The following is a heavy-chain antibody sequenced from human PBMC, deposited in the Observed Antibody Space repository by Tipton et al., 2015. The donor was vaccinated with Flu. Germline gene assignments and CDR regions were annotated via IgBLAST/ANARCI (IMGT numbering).Heavy chain of an antibody. CDR1: GFTFGDDT. CDR3: TRHTRRSSKYWTGGYYYGMDV. Sequence: SLRLSCTGSGFTFGDDTMSWVRQAPGKGLEWVSFIRSKPYGGTREYAASVKGRFTISRDDSKSIAYLQMNSLKTEDTAVYYCTRHTRRSSKYWTGGYYYGMDVWGQGTTVTVSS. J-gene: IGHJ6*02. CDR2: IRSKPYGGTR. D-gene: IGHD3/OR15-3a*01. V-gene: IGHV3-49*04.